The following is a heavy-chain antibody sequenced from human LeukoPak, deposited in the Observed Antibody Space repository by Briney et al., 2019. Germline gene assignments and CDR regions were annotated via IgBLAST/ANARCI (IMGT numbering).Heavy chain of an antibody. J-gene: IGHJ4*02. CDR1: GFIFSNYA. Sequence: GASLRLSCAASGFIFSNYAMYWVRQAPGKGLEWVSAISGHSNNTYYADSVKGRFTISRDSSKNTLYLQMNSLRADDTAVYYCAKWGDYDVLTGYYVSDFWGQGTLVTVSS. CDR2: ISGHSNNT. D-gene: IGHD3-9*01. V-gene: IGHV3-23*01. CDR3: AKWGDYDVLTGYYVSDF.